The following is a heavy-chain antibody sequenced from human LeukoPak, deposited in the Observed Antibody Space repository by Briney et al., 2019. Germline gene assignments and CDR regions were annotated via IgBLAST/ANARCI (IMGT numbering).Heavy chain of an antibody. V-gene: IGHV4-34*01. CDR3: ARGKYSSGWYNWFDP. J-gene: IGHJ5*02. D-gene: IGHD6-19*01. CDR1: GGSFSGYY. Sequence: SETLSLTCAVYGGSFSGYYWSWIRQPPGKGLEWIGEINHSGSTNHNPSLKSRVTISVDTSKNQFSLKLSSVTAADTAVYYCARGKYSSGWYNWFDPWGQGTLVTVSS. CDR2: INHSGST.